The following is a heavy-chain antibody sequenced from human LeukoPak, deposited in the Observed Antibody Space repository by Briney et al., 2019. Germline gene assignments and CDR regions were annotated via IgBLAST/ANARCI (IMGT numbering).Heavy chain of an antibody. CDR1: GFTFSNYA. V-gene: IGHV3-23*01. Sequence: GSLRLSCAASGFTFSNYALSWVRQVPGKGLEWVSGITGSGGSTYYADSVKGRFTISRDNSKNTLYLQMNSLRAEDTAVYFCAKDDGGSVTTTDFDYWGQGALVTVSS. CDR2: ITGSGGST. D-gene: IGHD4-17*01. J-gene: IGHJ4*02. CDR3: AKDDGGSVTTTDFDY.